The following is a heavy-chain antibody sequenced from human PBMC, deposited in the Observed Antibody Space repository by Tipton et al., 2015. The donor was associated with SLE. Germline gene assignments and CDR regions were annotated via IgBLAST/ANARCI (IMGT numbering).Heavy chain of an antibody. J-gene: IGHJ4*02. Sequence: TLSLTCTVSGGSISSGAYYWNWIRQHPGKGLEWIGYIYHSGSTYYNPSLKSRVTISVDRSKNQFSLKLSSVTAADTAVYYCARDSSYGPFDYWGQGTLVTVSS. CDR2: IYHSGST. V-gene: IGHV4-30-2*01. CDR3: ARDSSYGPFDY. CDR1: GGSISSGAYY. D-gene: IGHD5-18*01.